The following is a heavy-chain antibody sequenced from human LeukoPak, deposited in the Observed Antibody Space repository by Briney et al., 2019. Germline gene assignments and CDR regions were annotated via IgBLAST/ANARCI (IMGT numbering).Heavy chain of an antibody. Sequence: GGSLRLSCAASGFTFDDYGMSWVRQAPGKGLEWVSGINWNGGSTGYADSVKGRFTISRDNAKNSLYLQMSSLRAEDTALYYCATGVTMIRYDAFDIWGQGTTVTVSS. D-gene: IGHD3-22*01. CDR2: INWNGGST. V-gene: IGHV3-20*04. CDR3: ATGVTMIRYDAFDI. CDR1: GFTFDDYG. J-gene: IGHJ3*02.